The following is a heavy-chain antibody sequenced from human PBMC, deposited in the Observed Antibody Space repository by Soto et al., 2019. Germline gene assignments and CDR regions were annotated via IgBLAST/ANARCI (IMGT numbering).Heavy chain of an antibody. V-gene: IGHV3-7*01. CDR2: INQDGSEK. Sequence: GGSLRLSCAASGFTFSNYWMSWVRRAPGKGLEWVADINQDGSEKYYVDSVKGRFIISRDNADNSLYLHMDSLRVEDTAVYYCARDFVIAAENWSDPWGQGTLVTVSS. CDR3: ARDFVIAAENWSDP. J-gene: IGHJ5*02. D-gene: IGHD6-6*01. CDR1: GFTFSNYW.